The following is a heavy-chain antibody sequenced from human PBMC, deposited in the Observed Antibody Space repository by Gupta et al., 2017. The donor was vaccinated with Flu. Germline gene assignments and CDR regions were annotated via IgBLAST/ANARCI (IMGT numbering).Heavy chain of an antibody. V-gene: IGHV3-48*03. CDR3: ARHEKYSSGWYAAFDI. CDR1: GFTFRSYE. CDR2: ISSSGSTI. Sequence: EVQLVESGGGLVQPGGSLRLYCSASGFTFRSYEMNWVRQAPGKGLEWVSYISSSGSTIYYANSVKGRFTISRDNAKNSLYLQMNSLRAEDTAVYYCARHEKYSSGWYAAFDIWGQGTMVTVSS. J-gene: IGHJ3*02. D-gene: IGHD6-19*01.